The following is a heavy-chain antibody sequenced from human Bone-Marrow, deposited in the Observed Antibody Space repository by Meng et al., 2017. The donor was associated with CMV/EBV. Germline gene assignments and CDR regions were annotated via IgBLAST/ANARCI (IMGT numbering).Heavy chain of an antibody. CDR3: ANWRAEA. Sequence: GESLKISCAASGFTFSSYSMNWVRQAPGKGLEWVSSISSSSSYIYYADSVKGRFTIFRDNGKSSLHLQMNSLRVEDTAVYYCANWRAEAWGQGTMVTVSS. D-gene: IGHD3-3*01. CDR1: GFTFSSYS. J-gene: IGHJ3*01. V-gene: IGHV3-21*01. CDR2: ISSSSSYI.